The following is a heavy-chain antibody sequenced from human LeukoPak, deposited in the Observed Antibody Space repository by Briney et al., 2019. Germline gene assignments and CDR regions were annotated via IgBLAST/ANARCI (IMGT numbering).Heavy chain of an antibody. D-gene: IGHD6-13*01. V-gene: IGHV4-61*08. Sequence: PSETLSLTCTVSGGSVSSGGHYWSWIRQPPGKGLEWLGYMHNSGTPNYSPSLKSRVTMSADTSKNQFSLNLSSVTAADTAIYYCVRVPAAGTGPDSWGQGILVSVSS. CDR3: VRVPAAGTGPDS. CDR2: MHNSGTP. CDR1: GGSVSSGGHY. J-gene: IGHJ4*02.